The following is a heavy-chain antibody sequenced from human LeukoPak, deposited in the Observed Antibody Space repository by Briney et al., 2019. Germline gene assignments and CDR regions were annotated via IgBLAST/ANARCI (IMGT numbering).Heavy chain of an antibody. Sequence: PGGSPRLSCAASGFTFSRNVMHWVRQAPGKGLEWVALTSYDGNNKFYADSVKGRFTISRDNSRNTLYLQMNSLRGEDAAVYSCARGGIPTGPYYYFYYMDVWGKGTAVTVSS. CDR3: ARGGIPTGPYYYFYYMDV. V-gene: IGHV3-30*01. CDR2: TSYDGNNK. CDR1: GFTFSRNV. J-gene: IGHJ6*03. D-gene: IGHD3-10*01.